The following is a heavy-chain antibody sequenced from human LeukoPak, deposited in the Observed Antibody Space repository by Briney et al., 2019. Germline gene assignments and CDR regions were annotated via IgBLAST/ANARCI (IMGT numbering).Heavy chain of an antibody. J-gene: IGHJ3*02. CDR2: IYYSGST. CDR3: ARGTFITMVRGVIKGKAFDI. V-gene: IGHV4-59*01. CDR1: GGSISSYY. D-gene: IGHD3-10*01. Sequence: SETLSLTCTVSGGSISSYYWSWIRQPPGKGLEWIGYIYYSGSTNYNPSLKSRVTISVDTSKNQFSLKLSSVTAADTAVYYCARGTFITMVRGVIKGKAFDIWGQGTMVTVSS.